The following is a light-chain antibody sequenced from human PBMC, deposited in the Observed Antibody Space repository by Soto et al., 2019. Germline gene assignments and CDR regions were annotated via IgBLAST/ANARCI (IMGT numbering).Light chain of an antibody. Sequence: EIVLTQSPATLSVSPGESATLSGRAIRSVTGNLAWFQHEPGQAPRLLIYHASIRATGVPARFSGSGSGTDFTLTISSLQSEDFALYYCQQYNNWPPWTFGQGTKVDIK. CDR2: HAS. CDR1: RSVTGN. V-gene: IGKV3-15*01. J-gene: IGKJ1*01. CDR3: QQYNNWPPWT.